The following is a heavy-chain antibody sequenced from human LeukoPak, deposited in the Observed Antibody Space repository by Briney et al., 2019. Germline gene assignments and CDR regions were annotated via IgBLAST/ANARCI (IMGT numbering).Heavy chain of an antibody. J-gene: IGHJ4*02. V-gene: IGHV1-18*01. D-gene: IGHD3-22*01. CDR3: ASPYYYDSSGYYY. CDR2: ISAYNGNT. CDR1: GYTFTSYG. Sequence: ASVKVSCKASGYTFTSYGISWVRQAPGQGLEWLGWISAYNGNTNYAQKLQGRVTMTTDTSTSTAYMELRSPRSDDTAVYYCASPYYYDSSGYYYWGQGTLVTVSS.